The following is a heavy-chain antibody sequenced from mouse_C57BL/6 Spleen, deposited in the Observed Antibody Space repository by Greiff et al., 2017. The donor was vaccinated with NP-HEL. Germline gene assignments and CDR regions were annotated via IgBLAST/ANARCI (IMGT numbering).Heavy chain of an antibody. J-gene: IGHJ4*01. CDR2: IYPGSGST. D-gene: IGHD2-10*02. Sequence: QVQLKQPGAELVKPGASVKMSCKASGYTFTSYWITWVKQRPGQGLEWIGDIYPGSGSTNYNEKFKSKATLTVDTSSSTAYMQLSSLTSEDSAVYYCARGESIYAMDYWGQGTSVTVSS. CDR3: ARGESIYAMDY. CDR1: GYTFTSYW. V-gene: IGHV1-55*01.